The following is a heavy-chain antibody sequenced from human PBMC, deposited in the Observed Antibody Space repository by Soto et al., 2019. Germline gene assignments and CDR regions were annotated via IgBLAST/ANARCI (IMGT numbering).Heavy chain of an antibody. CDR2: ISYDGSNK. J-gene: IGHJ6*02. CDR1: GFTFSSYA. V-gene: IGHV3-30-3*01. D-gene: IGHD3-10*01. Sequence: QVQLVESGGGVVQPGRSLRLSCAASGFTFSSYAMHWVRQAPGKGLEWVAVISYDGSNKYYADSVKGRFTISRDNSKNTLYLQMNSLRAEDTAVYYCARNLWFGEFKPYYYYYYGMDVWGQGTTVTVSS. CDR3: ARNLWFGEFKPYYYYYYGMDV.